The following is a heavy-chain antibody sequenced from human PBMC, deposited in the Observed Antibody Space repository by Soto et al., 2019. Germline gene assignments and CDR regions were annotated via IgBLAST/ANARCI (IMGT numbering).Heavy chain of an antibody. CDR3: AGASPFHY. Sequence: SETLSLTCSVSSASPSSSTYYWSWIRHPPGRGPEWIGSIYYSGNTYYKPSLKSRVSISIDTSRNQFSLKLTSVTAADTGVYYCAGASPFHYWGPGILVTVSS. CDR2: IYYSGNT. V-gene: IGHV4-39*01. CDR1: SASPSSSTYY. J-gene: IGHJ4*02.